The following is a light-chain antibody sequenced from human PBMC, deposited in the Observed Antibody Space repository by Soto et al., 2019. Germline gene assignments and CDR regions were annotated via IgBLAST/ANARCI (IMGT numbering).Light chain of an antibody. J-gene: IGKJ3*01. CDR1: QGIRNY. CDR3: QKYNWPPFT. V-gene: IGKV1-27*01. Sequence: DIQMTQSPSSLAASVGDRVTISCRASQGIRNYLAWYQQKPGKAPKLLIYATSTLQSGVSSRFTGSGSGTDFTLTISSMQPEDFATYYCQKYNWPPFTFGPGTKVDI. CDR2: ATS.